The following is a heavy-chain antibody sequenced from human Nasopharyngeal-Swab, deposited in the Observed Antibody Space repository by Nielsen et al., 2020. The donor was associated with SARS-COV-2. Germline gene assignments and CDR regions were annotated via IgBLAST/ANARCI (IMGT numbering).Heavy chain of an antibody. CDR1: GFTFSSYG. J-gene: IGHJ3*02. V-gene: IGHV3-30*18. CDR3: AKDWQWLVWGDAFDI. Sequence: GGSLRLSCAASGFTFSSYGMHWVRQAPGKGLEWVAVISYDGSNKYYADSVKGRFTISRDNSKNTLYLQMNSLRAEDTAVYYCAKDWQWLVWGDAFDIWGQGTMVTVSS. CDR2: ISYDGSNK. D-gene: IGHD6-19*01.